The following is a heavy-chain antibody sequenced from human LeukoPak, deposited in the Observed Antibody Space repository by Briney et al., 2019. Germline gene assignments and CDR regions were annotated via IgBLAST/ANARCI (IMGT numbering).Heavy chain of an antibody. D-gene: IGHD3-10*01. CDR2: INPNSGGT. CDR3: ARVGYYGSGSSDAFDI. J-gene: IGHJ3*02. V-gene: IGHV1-2*02. Sequence: ASVKVSCKASGYTFTGYYMHWVRQAPGQGLEWMRWINPNSGGTNYAQKFQGRVTMTRDTSISTAYMELSRLRSDDTAVYCCARVGYYGSGSSDAFDIWGQGTMVTVSS. CDR1: GYTFTGYY.